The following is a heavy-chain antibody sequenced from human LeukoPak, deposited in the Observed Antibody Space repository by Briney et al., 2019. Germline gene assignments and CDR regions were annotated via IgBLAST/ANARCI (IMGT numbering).Heavy chain of an antibody. J-gene: IGHJ4*02. CDR2: IYYSGST. V-gene: IGHV4-61*08. CDR3: ARHGPITIFGVVTEGGYFDY. D-gene: IGHD3-3*01. Sequence: PSETLSLTCTVSGGSISSGGYYWSWIRQHPGKGLEWIGYIYYSGSTNYNPSLKSRVTISVDTSKNQFSLKLSSVTAADTAVYYCARHGPITIFGVVTEGGYFDYWGQGTLVTVSS. CDR1: GGSISSGGYY.